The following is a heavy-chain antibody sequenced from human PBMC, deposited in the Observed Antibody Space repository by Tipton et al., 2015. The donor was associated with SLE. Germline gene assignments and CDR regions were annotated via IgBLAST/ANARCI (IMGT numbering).Heavy chain of an antibody. CDR3: ARDLWGAGTYAFDI. V-gene: IGHV4-59*01. D-gene: IGHD1-1*01. J-gene: IGHJ3*02. CDR2: IYYSGST. CDR1: GGSISSYY. Sequence: TLSLTCTVSGGSISSYYWSWIRQPPGKGLEWIGYIYYSGSTNYNPSLKSRVTISVDTSKNQFSLKLSSVTAADTAVYYCARDLWGAGTYAFDIWGQGTMVTVSS.